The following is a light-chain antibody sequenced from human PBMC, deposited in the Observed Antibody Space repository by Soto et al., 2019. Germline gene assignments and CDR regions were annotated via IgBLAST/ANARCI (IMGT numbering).Light chain of an antibody. CDR3: CSYAGSYTWV. Sequence: QSALTQPRSVSGSPGQSVTISCTGTSSDVGGYNYVSWYRQHPGKAPKLMIYDVSKRPSGVPDRFSGSKSGNTASLTISGLHAEDEADYSCCSYAGSYTWVFVTGTKLTVL. J-gene: IGLJ1*01. CDR2: DVS. V-gene: IGLV2-11*01. CDR1: SSDVGGYNY.